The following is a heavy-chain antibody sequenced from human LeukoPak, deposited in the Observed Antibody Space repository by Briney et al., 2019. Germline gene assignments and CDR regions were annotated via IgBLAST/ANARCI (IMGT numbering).Heavy chain of an antibody. Sequence: GGSLRLSCAASGFTFSSYSMNWVRQAPGKGLEWVSYISSSSSTIYYADSVKGRFTISRDNSKNTLYLQMNSLRAEDTAVYYCARDRKAVGYYFDYWGQGTLVTVSS. CDR3: ARDRKAVGYYFDY. CDR2: ISSSSSTI. J-gene: IGHJ4*02. D-gene: IGHD6-19*01. CDR1: GFTFSSYS. V-gene: IGHV3-48*01.